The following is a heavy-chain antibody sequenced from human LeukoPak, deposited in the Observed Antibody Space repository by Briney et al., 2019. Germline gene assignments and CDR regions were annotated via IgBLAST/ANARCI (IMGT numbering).Heavy chain of an antibody. J-gene: IGHJ4*02. D-gene: IGHD6-6*01. CDR1: GYTFTSNH. CDR3: AKIAARDTGEGY. V-gene: IGHV1-46*01. Sequence: ASVKASXKASGYTFTSNHIHWVRQAPGQGLEWMGVINPSGDSTSYAPNFQGRVTVTRDTSTSTVYMELSSLRSEDTAIYYCAKIAARDTGEGYWGQGTLVTVSS. CDR2: INPSGDST.